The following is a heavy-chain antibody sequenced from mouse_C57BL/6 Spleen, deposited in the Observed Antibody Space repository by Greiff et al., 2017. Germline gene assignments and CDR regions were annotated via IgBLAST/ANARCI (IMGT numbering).Heavy chain of an antibody. CDR3: AREGMAYGNSYYFDY. D-gene: IGHD2-1*01. CDR2: IYPGDGDT. Sequence: QVQLKESGPELVKPGASVKISCKASGYAFSSSWLNWVMQRPGKGLEGIGRIYPGDGDTNYNGMFKGKASLTADKSSSTAYMQLSSLTSEGFAVYFCAREGMAYGNSYYFDYWGQGTTLTVSS. V-gene: IGHV1-82*01. CDR1: GYAFSSSW. J-gene: IGHJ2*01.